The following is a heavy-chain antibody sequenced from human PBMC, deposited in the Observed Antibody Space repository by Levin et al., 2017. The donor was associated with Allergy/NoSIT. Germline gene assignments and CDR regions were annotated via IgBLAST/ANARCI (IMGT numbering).Heavy chain of an antibody. Sequence: GGSLRLSCKASGYTFTGYNIHWVRQAPGQGLEWVGMINPDSGDTNYAQKFQGRVSVTRDTSSNTAYMELSSLRSDDTAMYYCARGWSSGTVYWGQGTLVTVSS. CDR1: GYTFTGYN. CDR3: ARGWSSGTVY. CDR2: INPDSGDT. V-gene: IGHV1-2*02. J-gene: IGHJ4*02. D-gene: IGHD3-22*01.